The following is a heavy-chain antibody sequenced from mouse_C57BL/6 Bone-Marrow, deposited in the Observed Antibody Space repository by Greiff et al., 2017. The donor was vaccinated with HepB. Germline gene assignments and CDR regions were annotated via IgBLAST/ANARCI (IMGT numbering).Heavy chain of an antibody. Sequence: EVKLVESGPELVKPGASVKISCKASGYSFTGYYMNWVKQSPEKSLEWIGEINPSTGGTTYNQKFKAKATLTVDKSSSTAYMQLKSLTSEDSAVYYCARGWLLRDYWGQGTTLTVSS. CDR1: GYSFTGYY. D-gene: IGHD2-3*01. CDR2: INPSTGGT. J-gene: IGHJ2*01. V-gene: IGHV1-42*01. CDR3: ARGWLLRDY.